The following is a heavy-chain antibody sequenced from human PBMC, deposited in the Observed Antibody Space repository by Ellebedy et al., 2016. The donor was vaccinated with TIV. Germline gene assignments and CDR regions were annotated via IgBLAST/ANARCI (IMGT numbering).Heavy chain of an antibody. J-gene: IGHJ4*02. CDR3: ASSPSQGY. Sequence: PGGSLRLSCAASGFTVSSNYMSWVRQAPGKGLEWVSVIYSGGDTYYADSVKGRFTISRDNSNNPLYLQMDSLRAEDTALYYCASSPSQGYWGQGTLVTVSS. CDR2: IYSGGDT. V-gene: IGHV3-53*01. CDR1: GFTVSSNY.